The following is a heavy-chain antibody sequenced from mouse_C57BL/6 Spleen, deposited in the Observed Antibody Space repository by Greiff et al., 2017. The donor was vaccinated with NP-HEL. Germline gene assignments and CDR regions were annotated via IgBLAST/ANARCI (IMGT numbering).Heavy chain of an antibody. CDR2: INPGSGGT. CDR1: GYAFTNYL. CDR3: ARSDGCYSWFAY. D-gene: IGHD2-3*01. V-gene: IGHV1-54*01. J-gene: IGHJ3*01. Sequence: QVQLQQSGAELVRPGTSVKVSCKASGYAFTNYLIEWVKQRPGQGLEWIGVINPGSGGTNYNEKFKGKATLTADKSSSTAYMQLSSLTSEDSAVYVCARSDGCYSWFAYWGQGTLVTVSA.